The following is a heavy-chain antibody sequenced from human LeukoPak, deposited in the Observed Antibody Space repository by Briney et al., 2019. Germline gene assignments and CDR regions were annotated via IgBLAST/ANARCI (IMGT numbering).Heavy chain of an antibody. Sequence: PGGSLRLSCAASGFTFSSYAMSWVRQAPGKGLERVSAISGSGGSTYYADSVKGRFTISRDNSKNTLYLQMTSLRADDTAVYYCARDRVLHYFDYWGQGALDTVSS. CDR2: ISGSGGST. V-gene: IGHV3-23*01. J-gene: IGHJ4*02. CDR3: ARDRVLHYFDY. CDR1: GFTFSSYA. D-gene: IGHD3-16*01.